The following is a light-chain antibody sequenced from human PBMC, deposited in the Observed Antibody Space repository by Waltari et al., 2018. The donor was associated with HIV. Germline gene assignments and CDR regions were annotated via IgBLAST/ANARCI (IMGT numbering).Light chain of an antibody. CDR1: SSDFGYYNY. V-gene: IGLV2-11*01. CDR3: CSFAGSYTLV. J-gene: IGLJ3*02. CDR2: DVT. Sequence: QSALTQPRPVSGSPGQAATLSCPGTSSDFGYYNYVSWYQQHPGKAPKLMIYDVTTRPSGVPDRFSGSKSGNTASLTISGLQAEDEAAYYCCSFAGSYTLVFGGGTKLTVL.